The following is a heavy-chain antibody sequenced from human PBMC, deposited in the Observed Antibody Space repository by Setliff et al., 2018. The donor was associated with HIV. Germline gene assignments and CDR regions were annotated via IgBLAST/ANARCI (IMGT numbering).Heavy chain of an antibody. CDR1: GFTFSSFA. CDR2: ISGSAGST. J-gene: IGHJ6*03. D-gene: IGHD6-19*01. CDR3: AKRGYVSAWYDEPVQFYQHMDV. Sequence: GGSLRLSCAASGFTFSSFAMTWVRQAPGKGLEWVSFISGSAGSTYYADSVKGRFTISRDNSKNTLYLQMNSLRAEDTAVYYCAKRGYVSAWYDEPVQFYQHMDVWGKGTTVTVSS. V-gene: IGHV3-23*01.